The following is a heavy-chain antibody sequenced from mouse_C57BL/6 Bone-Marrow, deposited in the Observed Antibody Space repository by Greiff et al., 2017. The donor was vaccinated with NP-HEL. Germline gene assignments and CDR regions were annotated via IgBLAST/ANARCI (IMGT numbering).Heavy chain of an antibody. Sequence: VKVVESGPGLVAPSQSLSITCTVSGFSLTSYAISWVRQPPGKGLEWLGVIWTGGGTNYNSALKSRLSISKDNSKSQVFLKMNSLQTDDTARYYCARGPYYYGSSYYYAMDYWGQGTSVTVSS. J-gene: IGHJ4*01. D-gene: IGHD1-1*01. V-gene: IGHV2-9-1*01. CDR2: IWTGGGT. CDR1: GFSLTSYA. CDR3: ARGPYYYGSSYYYAMDY.